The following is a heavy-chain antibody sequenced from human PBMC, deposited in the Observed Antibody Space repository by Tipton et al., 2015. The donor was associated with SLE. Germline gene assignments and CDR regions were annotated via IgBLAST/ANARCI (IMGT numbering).Heavy chain of an antibody. D-gene: IGHD6-6*01. Sequence: TLSLTCTVSGDSISTYYWSWVRQPPGKGLEWIGFIHSSGPTKYNPSLTSRITISLDTSKNQFSLKLTSVTAADTAVYYCTRGGASSKWLDPWGQGVLVTVSS. J-gene: IGHJ5*02. CDR1: GDSISTYY. V-gene: IGHV4-59*01. CDR3: TRGGASSKWLDP. CDR2: IHSSGPT.